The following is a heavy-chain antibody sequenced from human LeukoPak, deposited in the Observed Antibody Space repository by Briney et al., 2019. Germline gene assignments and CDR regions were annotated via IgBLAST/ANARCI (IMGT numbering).Heavy chain of an antibody. Sequence: SETLSLTCTVSGGSISSGGYYWSWIRQHPGKALEGVGYIYYSGSTYYNPSLKSRVTISVDTSKNQFSLKLSSVTAADTAVYYCARAPILTGPIDYWGQGTLVTVSS. CDR3: ARAPILTGPIDY. J-gene: IGHJ4*02. D-gene: IGHD3-9*01. V-gene: IGHV4-31*03. CDR1: GGSISSGGYY. CDR2: IYYSGST.